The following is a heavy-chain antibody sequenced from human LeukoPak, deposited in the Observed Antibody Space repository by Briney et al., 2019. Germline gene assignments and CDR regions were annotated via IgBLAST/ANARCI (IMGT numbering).Heavy chain of an antibody. CDR1: GFTFDDYA. CDR2: ISWNSGSI. D-gene: IGHD5-18*01. V-gene: IGHV3-9*01. CDR3: AKDAMVTADYYYYYMDV. J-gene: IGHJ6*03. Sequence: GRSLRPSCAASGFTFDDYAMHWVRQAPGKGLEWVSGISWNSGSIGYADSVKGRFTISRDNAKNSLYLQMNSLRAEDTALYYCAKDAMVTADYYYYYMDVWGKGTTVTVPS.